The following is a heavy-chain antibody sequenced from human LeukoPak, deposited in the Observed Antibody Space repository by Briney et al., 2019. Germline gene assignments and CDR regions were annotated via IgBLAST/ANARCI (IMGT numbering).Heavy chain of an antibody. J-gene: IGHJ5*02. CDR2: INPNSGGT. Sequence: GASVKVSCKASGYTFTGYYMHWVRQAPGQGLEWMGWINPNSGGTSYAQKFQGRVTMTRDTSMSTAYMELSRLTSDDTAVYYCARAGGRSWFDPWGQGTLVTVSS. V-gene: IGHV1-2*02. CDR1: GYTFTGYY. CDR3: ARAGGRSWFDP.